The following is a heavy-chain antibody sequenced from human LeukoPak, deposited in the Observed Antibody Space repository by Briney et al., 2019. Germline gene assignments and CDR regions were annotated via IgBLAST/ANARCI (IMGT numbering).Heavy chain of an antibody. D-gene: IGHD3-3*01. CDR3: ARAITIFGVVIPTDYYYMDV. J-gene: IGHJ6*03. CDR2: IIPIFGTA. CDR1: GGTFRSYA. V-gene: IGHV1-69*05. Sequence: SVKVSCKASGGTFRSYAISWVRQAPGQGLEWMGGIIPIFGTANYAQKFQGRVTITTDESTSTAYMELSSLRSEDTAVYYCARAITIFGVVIPTDYYYMDVWGKGTTVTVPS.